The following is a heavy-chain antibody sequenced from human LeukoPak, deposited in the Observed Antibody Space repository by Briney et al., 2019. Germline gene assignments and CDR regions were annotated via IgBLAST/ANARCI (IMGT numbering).Heavy chain of an antibody. Sequence: ETLSLTCTVSGVSISSSNSYWGWIRQPPGKGLEWVSALSGRGDSTYYADSVKGRFTISRDNSKKTLYLQMNSLRAEDTAVYYCANLCHWGQGTLVTVSS. CDR1: GVSISSSNSY. CDR2: LSGRGDST. D-gene: IGHD3-10*02. CDR3: ANLCH. J-gene: IGHJ4*02. V-gene: IGHV3-23*01.